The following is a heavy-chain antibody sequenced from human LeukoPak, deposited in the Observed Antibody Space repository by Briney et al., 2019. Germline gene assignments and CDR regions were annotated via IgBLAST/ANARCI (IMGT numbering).Heavy chain of an antibody. CDR1: GFTFSNYG. CDR3: ARNYYDSSGYQEATLNY. CDR2: IWYDGGYK. J-gene: IGHJ4*02. V-gene: IGHV3-33*01. D-gene: IGHD3-22*01. Sequence: GGSLRLSCAAPGFTFSNYGMHWVRQAPGKGLEWVAGIWYDGGYKYYADSVKGRFTISRDNSKSTLFLQMDSLRAEDTAVYYCARNYYDSSGYQEATLNYWGQGTLVTVSS.